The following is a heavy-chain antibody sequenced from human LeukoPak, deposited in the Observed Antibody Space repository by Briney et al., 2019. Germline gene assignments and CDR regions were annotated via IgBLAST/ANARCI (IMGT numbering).Heavy chain of an antibody. D-gene: IGHD1-1*01. CDR2: TWFDGSNK. CDR1: GFIFSSYG. Sequence: GGSLRLSCAASGFIFSSYGMRWVSQAPGKGLEWVAVTWFDGSNKYYADSVKGRFTISRDNSKNTLYLQLTSLRVEDTAVYYCAVWNDERRLDYWGQGTLVTVSS. CDR3: AVWNDERRLDY. V-gene: IGHV3-33*01. J-gene: IGHJ4*02.